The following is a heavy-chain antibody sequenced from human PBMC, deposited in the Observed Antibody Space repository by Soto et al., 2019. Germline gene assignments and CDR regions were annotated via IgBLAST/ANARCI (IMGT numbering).Heavy chain of an antibody. D-gene: IGHD3-16*01. Sequence: GGSLRLSCAVSGFIVSSKYMTWVRQAPGKGLEWVSVIYTGGSTHYADSARGRFTISRDSSKNTLYLQMNGLRAEDAAVYYCTTYTGYGMDVWGQGTTVTVSS. V-gene: IGHV3-53*01. J-gene: IGHJ6*02. CDR2: IYTGGST. CDR1: GFIVSSKY. CDR3: TTYTGYGMDV.